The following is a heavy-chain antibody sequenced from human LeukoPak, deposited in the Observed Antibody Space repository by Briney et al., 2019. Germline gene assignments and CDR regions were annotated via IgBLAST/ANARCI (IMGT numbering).Heavy chain of an antibody. CDR1: GFTFSSYA. CDR3: AKTDAYGGNSLYFDH. Sequence: PGGSLRLSCAVSGFTFSSYAMSWVRQAPGKGLEWVSAISGGGDSTYYADSVKGRFTISRDNSKNTLYLQLNSLRAEDTAVYFCAKTDAYGGNSLYFDHWGQGTLVTVSS. CDR2: ISGGGDST. V-gene: IGHV3-23*01. D-gene: IGHD4-23*01. J-gene: IGHJ4*02.